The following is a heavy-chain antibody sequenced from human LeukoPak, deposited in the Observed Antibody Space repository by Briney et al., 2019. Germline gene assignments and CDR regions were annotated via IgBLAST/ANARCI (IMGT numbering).Heavy chain of an antibody. Sequence: GGSLRLSCAASGFTFSSCAMSWVHQAPGKGLEWVSGITGGNDKRYYADSVKGRFTISRDNSKNTVYLQMNSLSAEDTAVYYCARDSGYGLIYYFDYWGQGTLVTVSS. CDR1: GFTFSSCA. CDR3: ARDSGYGLIYYFDY. J-gene: IGHJ4*02. CDR2: ITGGNDKR. D-gene: IGHD5-12*01. V-gene: IGHV3-23*01.